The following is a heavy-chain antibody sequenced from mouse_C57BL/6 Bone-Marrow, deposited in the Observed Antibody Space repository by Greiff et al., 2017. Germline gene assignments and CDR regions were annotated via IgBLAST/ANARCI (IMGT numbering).Heavy chain of an antibody. J-gene: IGHJ1*03. CDR2: IYPRSGNT. Sequence: VQLVESGAELARPGASVKLSCKASGYTFTSYGISWVKQRTGQGLEWIGEIYPRSGNTYYNEKFKGKATLTADKSSSTAYMELRSLTSEDSAVYFCARLGGSSYPWYFDVWGTGTTVTVSS. CDR3: ARLGGSSYPWYFDV. V-gene: IGHV1-81*01. D-gene: IGHD1-1*01. CDR1: GYTFTSYG.